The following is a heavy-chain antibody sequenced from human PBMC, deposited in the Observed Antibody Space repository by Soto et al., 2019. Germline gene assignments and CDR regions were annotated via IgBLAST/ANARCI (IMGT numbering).Heavy chain of an antibody. CDR1: GGSVNSDNYY. J-gene: IGHJ4*02. D-gene: IGHD5-18*01. Sequence: QVQLQESGPGLVKPSETLSLTCSVSGGSVNSDNYYWTWVRQPPGKGLEWIGNIHNSGTTNYNPSLQNRVTRSIDTSKNQYSLKLTSVTAADAALYYCARDIRGFSRALDYWGRGTPVTVSS. CDR2: IHNSGTT. V-gene: IGHV4-61*01. CDR3: ARDIRGFSRALDY.